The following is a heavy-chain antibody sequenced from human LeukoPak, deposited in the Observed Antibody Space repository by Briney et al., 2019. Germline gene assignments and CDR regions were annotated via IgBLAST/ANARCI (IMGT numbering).Heavy chain of an antibody. Sequence: SETLSLTCNVSGGSLSSYYWSWIRQPPGKGLEWIGYIYYSGSTNYNPSLKSRVTISVDTSKNQFSLKLSSVTAADTAVYYCARVGRKRITMIPTLDAFDIWGQGTMVTVSS. CDR3: ARVGRKRITMIPTLDAFDI. D-gene: IGHD3-22*01. CDR2: IYYSGST. V-gene: IGHV4-59*01. J-gene: IGHJ3*02. CDR1: GGSLSSYY.